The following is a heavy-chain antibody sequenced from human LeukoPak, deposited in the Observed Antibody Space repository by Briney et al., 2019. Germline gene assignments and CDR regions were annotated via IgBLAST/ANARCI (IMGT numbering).Heavy chain of an antibody. CDR1: GFTFSSYA. CDR3: AKDGPHVSTIKGNLYCFDY. CDR2: INTGGGAT. Sequence: GGSLRLSCAASGFTFSSYAMSWVRQAPGQGLEWVSHINTGGGATYYADSVRGRFTISRDNSKNTLSLQMNNLRVEDTAVYYCAKDGPHVSTIKGNLYCFDYWGQGTLVTVSS. J-gene: IGHJ4*02. D-gene: IGHD5-12*01. V-gene: IGHV3-23*01.